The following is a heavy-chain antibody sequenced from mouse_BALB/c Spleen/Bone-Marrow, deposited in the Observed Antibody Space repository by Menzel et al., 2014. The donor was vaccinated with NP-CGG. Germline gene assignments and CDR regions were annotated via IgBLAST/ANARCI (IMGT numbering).Heavy chain of an antibody. D-gene: IGHD2-1*01. Sequence: QVQLQQSGPELVRPGVSVKISCKGSGYTFTDYAMHWVKQSHAKSLEWIGVISTYSGNTNYNQKFKGKATMTVDKSFSTAYMELARLTSEDSAIYYCASPIYYGNYEGFAYWGQGTLVTVSA. CDR1: GYTFTDYA. J-gene: IGHJ3*01. CDR3: ASPIYYGNYEGFAY. V-gene: IGHV1-67*01. CDR2: ISTYSGNT.